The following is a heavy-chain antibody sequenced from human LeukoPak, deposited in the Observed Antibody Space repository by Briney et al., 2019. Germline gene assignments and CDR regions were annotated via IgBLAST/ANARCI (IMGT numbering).Heavy chain of an antibody. J-gene: IGHJ4*02. CDR2: IDPSDGST. CDR1: GYTFTSYY. CDR3: ARSKKKFDY. V-gene: IGHV1-46*01. Sequence: EASVKVSCKASGYTFTSYYMHWVRQAPGRGLEWMGIIDPSDGSTSCAQKFQGRVTMTRDRSTSTVYMELSSLRSEDTAVYYCARSKKKFDYWGQGTLVTVSS.